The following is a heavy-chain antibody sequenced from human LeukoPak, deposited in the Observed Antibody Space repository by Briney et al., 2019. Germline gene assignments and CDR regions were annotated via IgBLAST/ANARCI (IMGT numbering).Heavy chain of an antibody. D-gene: IGHD1-7*01. CDR1: GGSISSYY. J-gene: IGHJ6*03. V-gene: IGHV4-59*01. CDR3: ARAPPYNWNYLKYYYYMDV. CDR2: IYYSGST. Sequence: NPSETLSLTCTVSGGSISSYYWSWIRQPPGKGLEWIGYIYYSGSTNYNPSLKSRVTISVDTSKNQFSLKLSSVTAADTAVYYCARAPPYNWNYLKYYYYMDVWGKGTTVTVSS.